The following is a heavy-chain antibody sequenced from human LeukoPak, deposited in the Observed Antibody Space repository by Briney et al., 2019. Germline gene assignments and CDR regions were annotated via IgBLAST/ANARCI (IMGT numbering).Heavy chain of an antibody. V-gene: IGHV3-9*01. J-gene: IGHJ4*02. CDR2: ISWNSGSI. Sequence: GGSLRLSCAASGFTFDDYAMHWVRQAPGKGLEWVSGISWNSGSIGYADSVKGRFTISRDNAKNSLYQQMNSLRAEDTALYYCAKEHDSSGYYLKDGFDYWGQGTLVTVSS. CDR3: AKEHDSSGYYLKDGFDY. CDR1: GFTFDDYA. D-gene: IGHD3-22*01.